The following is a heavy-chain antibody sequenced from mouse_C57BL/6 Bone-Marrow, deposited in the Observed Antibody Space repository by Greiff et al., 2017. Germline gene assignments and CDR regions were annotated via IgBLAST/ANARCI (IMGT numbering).Heavy chain of an antibody. CDR1: GYTFTSYW. J-gene: IGHJ3*01. Sequence: QVQLQQPGAELVKPGASVKLSCKASGYTFTSYWMHWVKQRPGQGLEWIGMIHPNSGSTNYNEKFKSKATLTVDKSSSTAYMQLSRLTSEDSAVYYCARDSNPGGWFAYWGQGTLVTVSA. D-gene: IGHD2-5*01. V-gene: IGHV1-64*01. CDR3: ARDSNPGGWFAY. CDR2: IHPNSGST.